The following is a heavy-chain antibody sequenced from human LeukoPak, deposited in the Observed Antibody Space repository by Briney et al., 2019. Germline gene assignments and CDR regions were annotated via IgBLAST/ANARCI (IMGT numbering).Heavy chain of an antibody. CDR2: IKTKTNGGTT. D-gene: IGHD2-15*01. V-gene: IGHV3-15*01. CDR3: TTDLYGGNEFDY. CDR1: GFTFSDHY. Sequence: GGSLRLSCAASGFTFSDHYMDWVRQAPGKGLEWVGRIKTKTNGGTTDYAAPVKGRFTISRDDSKNTLYLQVNSLKIEDTAVYYCTTDLYGGNEFDYWGQGTLVTVSS. J-gene: IGHJ4*02.